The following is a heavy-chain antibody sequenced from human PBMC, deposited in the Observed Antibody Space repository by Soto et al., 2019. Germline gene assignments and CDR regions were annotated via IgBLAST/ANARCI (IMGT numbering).Heavy chain of an antibody. V-gene: IGHV3-53*01. J-gene: IGHJ3*02. CDR2: IYSGGST. CDR1: GFTVSSNY. D-gene: IGHD4-17*01. CDR3: AREMTTVTGDAFDI. Sequence: GGSLRLSCAASGFTVSSNYMSWVRQAPGKGLEWVSVIYSGGSTYYADSVKGRFTISRDNSKNTLYLQMNSLRAEDTAVYYCAREMTTVTGDAFDIWGQGTMVTVSS.